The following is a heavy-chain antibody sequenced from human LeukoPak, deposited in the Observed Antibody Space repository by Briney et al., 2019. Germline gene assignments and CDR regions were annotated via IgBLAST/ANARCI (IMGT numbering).Heavy chain of an antibody. V-gene: IGHV4-30-2*01. J-gene: IGHJ6*02. CDR2: IYHSGST. Sequence: SQTLSLTCAVSGGSISSGGYSWSWIQQPPGKGLEWIGYIYHSGSTYYNPSLKSRVTISVDRSKNQFSLKLSSVTAADTAVYYCARERLSQRITIFGVVIKRHGMDVWGQGTTVTVSS. D-gene: IGHD3-3*01. CDR1: GGSISSGGYS. CDR3: ARERLSQRITIFGVVIKRHGMDV.